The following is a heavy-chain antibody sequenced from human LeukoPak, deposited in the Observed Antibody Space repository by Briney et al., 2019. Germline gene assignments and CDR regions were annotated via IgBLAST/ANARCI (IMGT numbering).Heavy chain of an antibody. CDR1: GFTFSGSA. Sequence: GGSLRLSCAASGFTFSGSAMLWVRQASGKGLEWVGRIRSKANSYATAYAASVKGRFTISRDDSKNTAYLQMNSLKTEDTAVYYCTSNYYDSSGYYLPDYWGQGTLVTVSS. CDR3: TSNYYDSSGYYLPDY. D-gene: IGHD3-22*01. V-gene: IGHV3-73*01. CDR2: IRSKANSYAT. J-gene: IGHJ4*02.